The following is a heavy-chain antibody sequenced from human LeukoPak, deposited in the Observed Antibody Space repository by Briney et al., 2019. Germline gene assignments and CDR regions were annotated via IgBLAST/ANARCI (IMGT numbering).Heavy chain of an antibody. D-gene: IGHD6-19*01. J-gene: IGHJ1*01. V-gene: IGHV3-74*01. CDR1: GFTFSRYW. CDR2: INSDGSST. Sequence: PGGSLRLSCAASGFTFSRYWMHWVRQAPGKGLLWVSRINSDGSSTYYADSVKGRFTISRDNSKNTLNLQMTSLRAEDTAVYYCARVSEDYSSGWYEEYFQYWGQGTLVIVSS. CDR3: ARVSEDYSSGWYEEYFQY.